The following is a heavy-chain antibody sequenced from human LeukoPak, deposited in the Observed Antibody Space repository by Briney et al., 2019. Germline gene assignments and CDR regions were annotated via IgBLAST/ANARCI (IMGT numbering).Heavy chain of an antibody. CDR2: IYYSGST. Sequence: SETLSLTCTVSGGSISSSSYYWGWIRQPPGKGLEWIGSIYYSGSTYYNPSLKSRVTISVDTSKNQFSLKLSSVTAADTAVYYCASLHQVRGLTVFDQWGQGTLVTVSS. D-gene: IGHD3-10*01. V-gene: IGHV4-39*07. J-gene: IGHJ4*02. CDR3: ASLHQVRGLTVFDQ. CDR1: GGSISSSSYY.